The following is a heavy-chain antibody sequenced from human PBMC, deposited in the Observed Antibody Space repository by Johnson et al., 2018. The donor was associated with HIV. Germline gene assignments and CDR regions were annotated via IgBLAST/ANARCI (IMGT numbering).Heavy chain of an antibody. D-gene: IGHD1-26*01. V-gene: IGHV3-30*04. CDR2: ISYDGSNK. Sequence: QVQLVESGGGVVQPGRSLRLSCAASGFTFSSYAMHWVRQAPGKGLEWVAVISYDGSNKYYADSVKGRFTISRDNSKNTVYLQMNSLRAEDTAVYYCARDQSEVEAFDIWGQGTMVTVSS. CDR3: ARDQSEVEAFDI. CDR1: GFTFSSYA. J-gene: IGHJ3*02.